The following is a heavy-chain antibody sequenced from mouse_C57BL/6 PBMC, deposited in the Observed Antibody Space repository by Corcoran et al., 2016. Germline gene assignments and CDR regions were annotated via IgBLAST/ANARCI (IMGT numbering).Heavy chain of an antibody. V-gene: IGHV1-26*01. CDR1: GYTFTDYY. J-gene: IGHJ1*03. D-gene: IGHD2-5*01. CDR3: ARCGGAYYSNYDWYFDV. CDR2: INPNNGGT. Sequence: EVQLQQSGPELVKPGASVKISCKASGYTFTDYYMNWVKQSHGKSLEWIGDINPNNGGTSYNQKFKGKATLTVDKSSSTAYMELRSLTSEDSAVYYCARCGGAYYSNYDWYFDVWGTGTTVTVSS.